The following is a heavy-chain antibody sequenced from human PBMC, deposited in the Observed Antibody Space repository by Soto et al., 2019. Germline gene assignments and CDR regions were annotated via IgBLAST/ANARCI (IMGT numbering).Heavy chain of an antibody. J-gene: IGHJ4*02. CDR2: IWSDGNNR. D-gene: IGHD1-1*01. CDR3: VRGDNWNDEASDY. Sequence: GGSVRLSCAASGFMFSNHGMHWVRQAPGKGLEWVAVIWSDGNNRYYADSVKGRFTISRDNSKNTLYLQMNSLRAEDTAVYYCVRGDNWNDEASDYWGQGTLVTVS. V-gene: IGHV3-33*01. CDR1: GFMFSNHG.